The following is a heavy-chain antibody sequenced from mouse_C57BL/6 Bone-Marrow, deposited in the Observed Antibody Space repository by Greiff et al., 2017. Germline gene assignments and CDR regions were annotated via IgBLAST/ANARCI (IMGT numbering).Heavy chain of an antibody. Sequence: QVQLQQSGAELVKPGASVKMSCKASGYTFTSYWITWVKQRPGQGLEWIGDIYPGSGSTNYNEKFKSKDTLTVDTSSSTAYMQLSSLTSEDSAVYYCARRGRGVYYGSSYYAMDYWGQGTSVTVSS. D-gene: IGHD1-1*01. J-gene: IGHJ4*01. V-gene: IGHV1-55*01. CDR2: IYPGSGST. CDR1: GYTFTSYW. CDR3: ARRGRGVYYGSSYYAMDY.